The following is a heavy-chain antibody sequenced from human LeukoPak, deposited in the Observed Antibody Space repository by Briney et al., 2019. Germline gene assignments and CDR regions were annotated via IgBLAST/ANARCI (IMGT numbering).Heavy chain of an antibody. J-gene: IGHJ4*02. V-gene: IGHV3-23*01. D-gene: IGHD2-8*02. Sequence: PGGSLRLSCAASGLTFSAFAMIWVRQPPGKGLERVSSIFPSGGEIHYADSVRGRFTTSRDNSKSTLSLQMNSLRAEDTAIYYCATYRQVLLPFESWGQGTLVTVSS. CDR3: ATYRQVLLPFES. CDR2: IFPSGGEI. CDR1: GLTFSAFA.